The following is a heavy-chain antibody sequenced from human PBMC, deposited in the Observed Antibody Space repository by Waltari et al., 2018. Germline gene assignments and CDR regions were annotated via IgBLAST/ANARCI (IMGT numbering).Heavy chain of an antibody. CDR1: GFTFRSCE. D-gene: IGHD3-22*01. Sequence: EVQLVESGGGLVQPGGSLRISCAASGFTFRSCELNWVRQAPGKGLEWVSYISSSGSTIYYADSVKGRFTISRDNAKNSLYLQMNSLRAEDTAVYYCAREDNDSLDYWGQGTLVTVSS. CDR2: ISSSGSTI. CDR3: AREDNDSLDY. J-gene: IGHJ4*02. V-gene: IGHV3-48*03.